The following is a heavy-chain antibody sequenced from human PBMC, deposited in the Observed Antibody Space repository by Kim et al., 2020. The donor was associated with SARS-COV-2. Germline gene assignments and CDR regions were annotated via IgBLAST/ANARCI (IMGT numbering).Heavy chain of an antibody. CDR3: ARETGDWFDP. J-gene: IGHJ5*02. CDR2: NQ. V-gene: IGHV3-33*01. Sequence: NQDYADSVKGRFSISRDNSKNTLYLQMNSLRAEDTAVYYCARETGDWFDPWGQGTLVTVSS. D-gene: IGHD2-21*01.